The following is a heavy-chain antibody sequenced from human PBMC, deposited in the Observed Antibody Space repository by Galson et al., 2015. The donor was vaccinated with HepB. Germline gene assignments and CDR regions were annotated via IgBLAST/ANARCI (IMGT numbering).Heavy chain of an antibody. CDR1: GFTFDYYA. CDR3: AKVQPRENDGWYYSAWGEIDS. J-gene: IGHJ4*02. V-gene: IGHV3-23*01. CDR2: ISPSGDMS. D-gene: IGHD6-19*01. Sequence: SLRLSCAASGFTFDYYAMTWVRQAPGKGLEWVSGISPSGDMSFVAHSVRGRFTISRDKSRSVLYLHMKGLRVEDTALYYCAKVQPRENDGWYYSAWGEIDSWGQGTLVSVSS.